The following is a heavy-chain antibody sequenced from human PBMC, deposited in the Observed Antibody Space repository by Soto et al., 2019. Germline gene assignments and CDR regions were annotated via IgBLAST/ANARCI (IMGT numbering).Heavy chain of an antibody. V-gene: IGHV1-18*04. CDR1: GYTFTSYG. Sequence: ASVKVSCKASGYTFTSYGISWVRQAPGQGLEWMGWIRAYNGNTNYAQKLQGRVTMTTDTSTSTAYMELRSLRSDDTAVYYCARDGRGYSYGYFDYWGQGTLVTVSS. J-gene: IGHJ4*02. CDR3: ARDGRGYSYGYFDY. CDR2: IRAYNGNT. D-gene: IGHD5-18*01.